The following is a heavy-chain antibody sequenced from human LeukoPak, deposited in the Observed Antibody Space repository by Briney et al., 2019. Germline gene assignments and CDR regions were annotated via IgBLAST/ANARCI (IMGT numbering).Heavy chain of an antibody. CDR1: GGTFSSYA. D-gene: IGHD6-13*01. CDR2: VIPIFGTA. V-gene: IGHV1-69*05. J-gene: IGHJ4*02. Sequence: ASVKVPCKASGGTFSSYAISWVRQAPGQGLEWMGRVIPIFGTANYAQKFQGRVTITTDESTSTAYMELSSLRSEDTAVYYCALAAADFDYWGQGTLVTVSS. CDR3: ALAAADFDY.